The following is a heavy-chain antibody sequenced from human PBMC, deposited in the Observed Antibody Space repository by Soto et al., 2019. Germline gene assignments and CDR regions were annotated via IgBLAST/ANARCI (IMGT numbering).Heavy chain of an antibody. CDR1: GGTFSSYA. CDR2: IIPIFGTA. V-gene: IGHV1-69*13. Sequence: SVKVSCKASGGTFSSYAISWVRQAPGQGLEWMGGIIPIFGTANYAQKFQGRVTITADESTSTAYMELSSLRSEDTAVYYCARESITMVRGNRQNWFDPWGQGTLVTVSS. J-gene: IGHJ5*02. D-gene: IGHD3-10*01. CDR3: ARESITMVRGNRQNWFDP.